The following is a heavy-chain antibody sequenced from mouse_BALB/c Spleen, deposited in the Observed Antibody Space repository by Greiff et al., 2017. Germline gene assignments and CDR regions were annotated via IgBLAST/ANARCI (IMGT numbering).Heavy chain of an antibody. CDR3: TRKNYGSRGLFDY. Sequence: EVQLQQSGTVLARPGASVKMSCKASGYTFTSYWMHWVKQRPGQGLEWIGAIYPGNSDTSYNQKFKGKAKLTAVTSTSTAYMELSSLTNEDSAVYYCTRKNYGSRGLFDYWGQGTTLTVSS. J-gene: IGHJ2*01. CDR1: GYTFTSYW. D-gene: IGHD1-1*01. CDR2: IYPGNSDT. V-gene: IGHV1-5*01.